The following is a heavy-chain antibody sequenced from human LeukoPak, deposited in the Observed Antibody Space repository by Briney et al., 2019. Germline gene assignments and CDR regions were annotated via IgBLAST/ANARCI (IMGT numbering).Heavy chain of an antibody. D-gene: IGHD3/OR15-3a*01. CDR1: GYTFTGYY. V-gene: IGHV1-2*06. CDR3: ARDTPRTSSRGQSASY. Sequence: ASVKVSCKASGYTFTGYYMHWVRQAPGQGLEWMGRINPNSGGTNYAQKFQGRVTMTRDTSISTAYMELSRLRSDDTAVYYCARDTPRTSSRGQSASYWGQGTLVTVSS. J-gene: IGHJ4*02. CDR2: INPNSGGT.